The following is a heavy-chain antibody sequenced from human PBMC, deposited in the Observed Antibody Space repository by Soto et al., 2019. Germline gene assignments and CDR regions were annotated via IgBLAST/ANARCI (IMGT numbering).Heavy chain of an antibody. Sequence: QVRLKESGPGLVKPSGTLSLTCAVSGGSVESSSCWSWVRQAPCKGLEWIGEIYHSGTFNYNPSLASRVPVSGDKYTNPFSLSLKSVTAAYTAVYYCVRSVPAATWAYNGMDVWGQGTTVTVSS. J-gene: IGHJ6*02. CDR1: GGSVESSSC. CDR2: IYHSGTF. V-gene: IGHV4-4*02. CDR3: VRSVPAATWAYNGMDV. D-gene: IGHD2-2*01.